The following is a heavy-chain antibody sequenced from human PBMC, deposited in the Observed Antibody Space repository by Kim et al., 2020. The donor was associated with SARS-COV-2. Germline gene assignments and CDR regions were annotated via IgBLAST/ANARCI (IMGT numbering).Heavy chain of an antibody. Sequence: GGSLRLSCAASGFTASNNYMTWVRQAPGKGLEWVSVIYSGGSTYHADSVQGRFTMSRYNSKNTLYLQMNSLRAEDTAMYYCAKAADRGYYYGLDVWGQGTTVTVSS. CDR2: IYSGGST. CDR1: GFTASNNY. CDR3: AKAADRGYYYGLDV. J-gene: IGHJ6*02. V-gene: IGHV3-53*01. D-gene: IGHD3-10*01.